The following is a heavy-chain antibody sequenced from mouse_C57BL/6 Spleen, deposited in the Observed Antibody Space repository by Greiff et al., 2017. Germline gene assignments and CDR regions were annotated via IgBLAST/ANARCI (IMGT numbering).Heavy chain of an antibody. Sequence: QVQLQQSGPELVKPGASVKISCKASGYAFSSSWMNWVKQRPGKGLEWIGRIYPGDGDTNYNGKFKGKATLTADKSSSTAYMQLSSLTSEDSAVYFCAPITTVVAPGFAYWGQETLGTVSA. CDR2: IYPGDGDT. V-gene: IGHV1-82*01. D-gene: IGHD1-1*01. CDR3: APITTVVAPGFAY. J-gene: IGHJ3*01. CDR1: GYAFSSSW.